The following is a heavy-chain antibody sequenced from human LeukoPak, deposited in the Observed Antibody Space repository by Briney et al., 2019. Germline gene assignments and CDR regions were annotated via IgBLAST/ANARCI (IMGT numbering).Heavy chain of an antibody. Sequence: SETLSLTCTVSGGSISSYYWSWIRQPPGKGLEWIGYIYYSGSTNYNPSLKSRVTISVDTSKNQFSLRLSSVTAADTAVYYCARTMVRGDAFDIWGQGTMVTVSS. V-gene: IGHV4-59*01. CDR3: ARTMVRGDAFDI. CDR1: GGSISSYY. J-gene: IGHJ3*02. D-gene: IGHD3-10*01. CDR2: IYYSGST.